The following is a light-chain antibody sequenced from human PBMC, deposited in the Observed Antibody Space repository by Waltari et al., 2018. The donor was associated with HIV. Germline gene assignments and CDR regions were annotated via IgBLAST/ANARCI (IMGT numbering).Light chain of an antibody. CDR2: AAS. Sequence: DIQMTQSPSSLSASIGGRVTIPCRSSQSIRSNLNWYQQKPGKAPKLLIYAASSLQSGVPSRFSGSGSGTDFTLTISSLQPEDFVTYHCEQSYNSPRTFGQGTKVEIK. CDR1: QSIRSN. V-gene: IGKV1-39*01. CDR3: EQSYNSPRT. J-gene: IGKJ1*01.